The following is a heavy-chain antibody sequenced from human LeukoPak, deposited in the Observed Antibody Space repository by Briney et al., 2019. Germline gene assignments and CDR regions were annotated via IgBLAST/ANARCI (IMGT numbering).Heavy chain of an antibody. CDR3: ARVFQGYDFWSGYPDY. CDR1: GFTFAGYN. V-gene: IGHV3-30-3*01. Sequence: RAGGSLRLSGAASGFTFAGYNINWVRQAPGKGLEWVAVISSDGNNKNYADSVKGRFTISRDNSKNTLYLQMNSLRVEDTAVYYCARVFQGYDFWSGYPDYWGQGTLVTVSS. D-gene: IGHD3-3*01. CDR2: ISSDGNNK. J-gene: IGHJ4*02.